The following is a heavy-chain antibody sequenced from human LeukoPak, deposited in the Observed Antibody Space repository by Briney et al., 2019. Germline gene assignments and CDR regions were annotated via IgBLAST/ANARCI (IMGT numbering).Heavy chain of an antibody. CDR2: IYYSGST. D-gene: IGHD5-24*01. Sequence: SETLSLTCTVSGGSISSYYWSWIRQPPGKGLEWIGYIYYSGSTIYNPSLKSRVTISVDTPKNQFSLKLSSVTAADTAVYYCARDRPSDGYNYAYYGMDVWGQGTTVTVSS. J-gene: IGHJ6*02. CDR3: ARDRPSDGYNYAYYGMDV. V-gene: IGHV4-59*01. CDR1: GGSISSYY.